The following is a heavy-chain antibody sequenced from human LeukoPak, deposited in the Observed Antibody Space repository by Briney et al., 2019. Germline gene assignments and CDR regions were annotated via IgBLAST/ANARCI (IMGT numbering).Heavy chain of an antibody. J-gene: IGHJ2*01. CDR3: ARRWNDFWSGPRGWYFDL. CDR1: SGSISSTTYY. V-gene: IGHV4-39*07. Sequence: SETLSLTCTVSSGSISSTTYYWAWIRQPPGKGLEWIGSIYYNGDTYYNPSLKSRVIISVDTSKNQFSLKLSSVTAADTAVYYCARRWNDFWSGPRGWYFDLWGRGTLVTVSS. CDR2: IYYNGDT. D-gene: IGHD3-3*01.